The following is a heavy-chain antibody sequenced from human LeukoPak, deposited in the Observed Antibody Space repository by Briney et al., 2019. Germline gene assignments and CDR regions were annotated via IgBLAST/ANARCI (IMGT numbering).Heavy chain of an antibody. D-gene: IGHD4-23*01. V-gene: IGHV3-23*01. J-gene: IGHJ4*02. CDR3: AKSGGHSPWYFDY. Sequence: TGGSLRLSCAASGFTFRNYAMTRVRQAPGKGLEWVSGISGTGGSTYYADSMKGRFTISRDNSENTLYLQMSSLRAEDTAVYYCAKSGGHSPWYFDYWGQGTLVTVSS. CDR2: ISGTGGST. CDR1: GFTFRNYA.